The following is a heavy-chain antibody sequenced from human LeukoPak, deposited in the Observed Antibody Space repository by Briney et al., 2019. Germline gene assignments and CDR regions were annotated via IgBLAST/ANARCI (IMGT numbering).Heavy chain of an antibody. CDR2: ISGSGGST. J-gene: IGHJ4*02. CDR3: AKTNIGNYWGGGFDY. V-gene: IGHV3-23*01. Sequence: GGSLRLSCAASGFTFSSYAMSWVRQAPGKGLEWVSAISGSGGSTYYADSVKGRVTISRDNSKNTLYLQMNSLRADDTAVYYWAKTNIGNYWGGGFDYWGQGTLVTVSS. D-gene: IGHD1-26*01. CDR1: GFTFSSYA.